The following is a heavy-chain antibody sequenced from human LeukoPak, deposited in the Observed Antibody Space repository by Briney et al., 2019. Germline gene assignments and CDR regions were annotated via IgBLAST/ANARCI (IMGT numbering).Heavy chain of an antibody. CDR2: INTNTGNP. CDR1: GYTFTCYY. D-gene: IGHD6-19*01. J-gene: IGHJ4*02. V-gene: IGHV7-4-1*02. CDR3: ARGGYSRGQGSPLDY. Sequence: ASVKVSCKASGYTFTCYYMHWVRQAPGQGLEWMASINTNTGNPTYAQGFTGRFVFSLDTSVSTTYLQITSLKAEDSAVYYCARGGYSRGQGSPLDYWGQGTLVTVSS.